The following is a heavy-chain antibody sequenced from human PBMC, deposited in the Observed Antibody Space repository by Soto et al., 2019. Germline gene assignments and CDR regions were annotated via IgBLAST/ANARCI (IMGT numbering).Heavy chain of an antibody. CDR3: ARTPWDGYTGYYFDY. V-gene: IGHV4-4*02. CDR2: IYHSGST. Sequence: QVQLQESGPGLVKPSGTLSLTCAVSAASISSSNWWSWVRHPPGHRLEWIGEIYHSGSTNYNPSLKSRVTISVDKSKNQFSLKLSSVTAADTAVYSCARTPWDGYTGYYFDYWGQGTLVTVSS. J-gene: IGHJ4*02. D-gene: IGHD5-18*01. CDR1: AASISSSNW.